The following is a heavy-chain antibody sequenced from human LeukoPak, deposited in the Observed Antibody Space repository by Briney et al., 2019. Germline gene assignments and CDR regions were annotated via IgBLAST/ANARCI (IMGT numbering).Heavy chain of an antibody. Sequence: SETLSLTCTVSGGSISSYYWSWIRQPPGKGLEWIGYIYYSGSTNYNPSLKSRVTISVDTSKNQFSLKLSSVTAADTAVYYCARGDRPYYFDYWGQGTLVTVSS. J-gene: IGHJ4*02. CDR3: ARGDRPYYFDY. CDR1: GGSISSYY. CDR2: IYYSGST. V-gene: IGHV4-59*01.